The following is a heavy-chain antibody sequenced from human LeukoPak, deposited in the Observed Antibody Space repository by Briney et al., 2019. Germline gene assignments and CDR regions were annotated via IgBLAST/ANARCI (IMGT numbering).Heavy chain of an antibody. J-gene: IGHJ1*01. CDR1: GFTVSSNY. V-gene: IGHV4-34*01. Sequence: GSLRLSCAASGFTVSSNYMSWVRQPPGKGLEWIGEINHSGSTNYNPSLKSRVTISVDTSKNQFSLKLSSVTAADTAVYYCARLGDSSSSKYFQHWGQGTLVTVSS. CDR2: INHSGST. CDR3: ARLGDSSSSKYFQH. D-gene: IGHD6-6*01.